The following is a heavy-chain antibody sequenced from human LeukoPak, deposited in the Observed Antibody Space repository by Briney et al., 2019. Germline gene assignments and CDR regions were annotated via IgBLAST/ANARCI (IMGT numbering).Heavy chain of an antibody. CDR2: ISYDGSNK. V-gene: IGHV3-30-3*01. D-gene: IGHD5-18*01. CDR1: GFTFSSYA. CDR3: ARDKGPDTDAFDI. Sequence: GGSLRLSCAASGFTFSSYAMHWVRQAPGKGLEWVAVISYDGSNKYYADSVKGRFTISRDNSKNTLYLQMNSLRAEDTAVYYCARDKGPDTDAFDIWGQGTTVTVSS. J-gene: IGHJ3*02.